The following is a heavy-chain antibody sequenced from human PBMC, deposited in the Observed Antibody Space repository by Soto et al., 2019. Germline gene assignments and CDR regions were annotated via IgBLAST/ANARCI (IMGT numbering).Heavy chain of an antibody. Sequence: QVQLVQSGAEVKKPGSSVKVSCKTSGGTFSSQTLSWVRQAPGQGLEWMGRIIPIVGMTNYAQKFQGRVMITADKSTSTAYMELSSLRSEDTAVYCCARESPPNFELDDWGQGPLLTVSS. CDR3: ARESPPNFELDD. CDR1: GGTFSSQT. V-gene: IGHV1-69*08. CDR2: IIPIVGMT. J-gene: IGHJ4*02. D-gene: IGHD1-7*01.